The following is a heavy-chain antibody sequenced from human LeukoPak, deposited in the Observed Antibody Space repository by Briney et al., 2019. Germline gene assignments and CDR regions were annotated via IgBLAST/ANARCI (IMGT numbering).Heavy chain of an antibody. CDR3: ARSPRGLGYFDY. V-gene: IGHV4-39*01. CDR2: IYYSGST. D-gene: IGHD5/OR15-5a*01. J-gene: IGHJ4*02. Sequence: PSETLCLTCTVSGGSMSSSSYYWGWIRQPPGKGLEWIGSIYYSGSTYYNPSLKSRVTISVDTSKNQFSLKLSSVTAADTAVYYCARSPRGLGYFDYWGQGTLVTVSS. CDR1: GGSMSSSSYY.